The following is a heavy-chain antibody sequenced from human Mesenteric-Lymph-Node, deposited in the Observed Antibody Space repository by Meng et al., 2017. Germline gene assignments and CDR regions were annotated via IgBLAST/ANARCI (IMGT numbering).Heavy chain of an antibody. CDR3: AASPYWSGGSCYGFWWFDP. J-gene: IGHJ5*02. Sequence: SVKVSCKASGFTFTSSAVQWVRQARGQRLEWIGWIVVGSGNTNYAQKFQERVTITRDMSTSTAYMELSSLRSEDTAVYYCAASPYWSGGSCYGFWWFDPWGQGTLVTVSS. D-gene: IGHD2-15*01. CDR1: GFTFTSSA. V-gene: IGHV1-58*01. CDR2: IVVGSGNT.